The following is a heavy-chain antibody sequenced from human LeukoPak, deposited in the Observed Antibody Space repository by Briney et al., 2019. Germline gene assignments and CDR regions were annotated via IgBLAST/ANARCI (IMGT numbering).Heavy chain of an antibody. CDR2: IYTSGST. Sequence: SETQSLPCSVCIGSISRYYWSWIRQPAERGLGWSGRIYTSGSTNYNPSLKSRVTMSVDTSKNQFSLKLSSVTAADTAVYYCARRGSSDAFDIWGQGTMVTVSS. CDR3: ARRGSSDAFDI. D-gene: IGHD1-26*01. V-gene: IGHV4-4*07. J-gene: IGHJ3*02. CDR1: IGSISRYY.